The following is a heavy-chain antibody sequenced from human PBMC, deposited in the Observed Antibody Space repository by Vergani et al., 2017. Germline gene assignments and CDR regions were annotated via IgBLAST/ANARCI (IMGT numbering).Heavy chain of an antibody. CDR2: IKSKTDGGTT. CDR3: THRYYYDY. D-gene: IGHD3-22*01. J-gene: IGHJ4*02. Sequence: EVQLLESGGSLKQPGGSVRLSCAASGFTFSTYAMHWVRQAPGKGLEWVGRIKSKTDGGTTDYAAPVKGRFTISRDDSKNTLYLQMNSLKTEDTAVYYCTHRYYYDYWGQGTLVTVSS. CDR1: GFTFSTYA. V-gene: IGHV3-15*01.